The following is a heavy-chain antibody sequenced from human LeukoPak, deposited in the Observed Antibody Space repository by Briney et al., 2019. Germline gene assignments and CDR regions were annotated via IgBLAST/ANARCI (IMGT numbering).Heavy chain of an antibody. CDR2: IWYDGSNK. J-gene: IGHJ5*02. CDR1: GFTFSSYC. D-gene: IGHD4-17*01. V-gene: IGHV3-33*08. Sequence: PGGSLRLSCAASGFTFSSYCMNWVRQAPGKGLEWVAVIWYDGSNKYYAESVKGRFTISRDNSKNTLYLEMSSLRAEDTAVYYCARDKDDYGDHGNWFDPWGQGTLVTVSS. CDR3: ARDKDDYGDHGNWFDP.